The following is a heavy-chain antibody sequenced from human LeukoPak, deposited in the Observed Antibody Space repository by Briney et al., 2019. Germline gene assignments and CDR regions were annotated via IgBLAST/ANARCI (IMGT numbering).Heavy chain of an antibody. CDR1: GFTVSSNY. Sequence: GGSLRLSCAASGFTVSSNYMSWVRQAPGKGLEWVSVIYSGGSTYYADSVKGRFTISRDNSKNTLYLQMNSLRAEDTAVYYCARVWWDIAMGEDWFDPWGRGTLVTVSS. CDR2: IYSGGST. J-gene: IGHJ5*02. V-gene: IGHV3-53*01. D-gene: IGHD5-18*01. CDR3: ARVWWDIAMGEDWFDP.